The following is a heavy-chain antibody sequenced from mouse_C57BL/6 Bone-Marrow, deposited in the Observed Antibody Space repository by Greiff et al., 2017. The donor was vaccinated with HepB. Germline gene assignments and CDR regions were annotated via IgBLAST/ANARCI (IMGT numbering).Heavy chain of an antibody. CDR1: GYTFTDYN. V-gene: IGHV1-18*01. Sequence: EVQLQQSGPELVKPGASVKIPCKASGYTFTDYNMDWVKQSHGKSLEWIGDINPNNGGTIYNQKFKGKATLTVDKSSSTAYMELRSLTSEDTAVYYGERDITTVVGGGYFDVWGTGTTVTVSS. CDR3: ERDITTVVGGGYFDV. D-gene: IGHD1-1*01. J-gene: IGHJ1*03. CDR2: INPNNGGT.